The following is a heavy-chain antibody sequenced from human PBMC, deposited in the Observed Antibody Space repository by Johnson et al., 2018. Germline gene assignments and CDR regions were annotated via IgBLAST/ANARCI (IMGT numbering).Heavy chain of an antibody. D-gene: IGHD6-13*01. V-gene: IGHV4-4*02. J-gene: IGHJ6*03. CDR3: ARDYSSSWSQPYDYYYMDV. CDR1: GGSISSTNW. CDR2: IYHSGNT. Sequence: QVQLQESGPGLVEPSGTLSLSCAVSGGSISSTNWWSWVRQPPGKGLEWIGDIYHSGNTNYKPSLQSRVTRSVDKSKNQVSLKLSTVTAADTAVYYCARDYSSSWSQPYDYYYMDVWGKGTTVTVSS.